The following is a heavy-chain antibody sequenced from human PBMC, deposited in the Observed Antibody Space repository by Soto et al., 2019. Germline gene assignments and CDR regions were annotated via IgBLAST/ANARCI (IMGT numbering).Heavy chain of an antibody. J-gene: IGHJ6*02. CDR1: GSGFISSG. Sequence: GASVKVSCKASGSGFISSGILWVRQAHGQRLEWIGWIVVASGQTNYAQNFRGRVAITRDTSTATAYIELTGLTSEDTAVYFCSADRPDIGVGWWVWGQGTTVTVSS. CDR3: SADRPDIGVGWWV. CDR2: IVVASGQT. D-gene: IGHD2-15*01. V-gene: IGHV1-58*02.